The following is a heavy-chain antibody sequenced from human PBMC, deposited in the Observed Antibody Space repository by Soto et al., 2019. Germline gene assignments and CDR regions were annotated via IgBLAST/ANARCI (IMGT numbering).Heavy chain of an antibody. V-gene: IGHV4-59*01. D-gene: IGHD1-26*01. CDR1: CGSISSYY. CDR2: IYYSGST. J-gene: IGHJ4*02. CDR3: ASSSGSYYLRWTYFEY. Sequence: SETLSLTCTVSCGSISSYYWSWTRQPPGKGLEWIGYIYYSGSTNYNPSLKSRVTISVDTSKNQFSLKLSSVTAADTAVYYCASSSGSYYLRWTYFEYWGQGTLVTVS.